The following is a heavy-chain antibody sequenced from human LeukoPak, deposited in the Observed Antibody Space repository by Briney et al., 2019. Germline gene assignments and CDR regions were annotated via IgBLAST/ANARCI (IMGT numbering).Heavy chain of an antibody. D-gene: IGHD2-21*02. J-gene: IGHJ4*02. CDR1: GFTFSSYA. V-gene: IGHV4-34*08. CDR2: INHSGST. Sequence: PGGSLRLSCAASGFTFSSYAMSWVRQPPGKGLEWIGEINHSGSTNYNPSLKSRVTISVDTSKNQFSLKLSSVTAADTAVYYCATLIHIVVVTAKGGFDYWGQGTLVTVSS. CDR3: ATLIHIVVVTAKGGFDY.